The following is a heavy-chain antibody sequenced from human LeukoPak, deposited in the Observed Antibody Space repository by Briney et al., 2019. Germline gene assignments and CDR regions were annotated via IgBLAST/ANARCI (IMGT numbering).Heavy chain of an antibody. D-gene: IGHD5-18*01. V-gene: IGHV3-23*01. Sequence: GGSLRLSCAASGFTFDDYAMSWVRQAPGKGLEWVSAISGSGGSTYYADSVKGRFTISRDNSKNTLYLQMNSLRAEDTAVYYCAKDPRTTGGYVDTAMVPDYWGQGTLVTVSS. J-gene: IGHJ4*02. CDR3: AKDPRTTGGYVDTAMVPDY. CDR2: ISGSGGST. CDR1: GFTFDDYA.